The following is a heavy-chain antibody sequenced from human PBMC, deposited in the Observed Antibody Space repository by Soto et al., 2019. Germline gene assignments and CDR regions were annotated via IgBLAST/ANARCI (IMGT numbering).Heavy chain of an antibody. D-gene: IGHD3-10*01. CDR3: AGGYGGIDY. Sequence: PGGSLRLSCTASEFAFSNSYMNWVRQAPGKGLEWVSSISSSGTSMFYADSLRGRFTISRDNAKNSLYLQMNSLRAEDPAVYYCAGGYGGIDYWGPGTLVTVSS. V-gene: IGHV3-21*01. J-gene: IGHJ4*02. CDR2: ISSSGTSM. CDR1: EFAFSNSY.